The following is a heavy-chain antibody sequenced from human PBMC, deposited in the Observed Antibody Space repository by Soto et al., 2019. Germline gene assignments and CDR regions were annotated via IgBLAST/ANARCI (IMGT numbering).Heavy chain of an antibody. CDR3: PRVFGSYSALDY. Sequence: LRLSCAASGFPFSSYGMHCVRQAPGKGLEGGAVIGYDGSNKYYADYVKGRFTISRDKSKNTLYLQINSMRGEDTAVYYSPRVFGSYSALDYWGQGTLVTVSS. CDR1: GFPFSSYG. D-gene: IGHD1-26*01. J-gene: IGHJ4*02. CDR2: IGYDGSNK. V-gene: IGHV3-33*01.